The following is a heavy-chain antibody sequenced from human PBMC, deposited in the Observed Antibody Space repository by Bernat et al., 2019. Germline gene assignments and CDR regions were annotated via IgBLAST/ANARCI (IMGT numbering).Heavy chain of an antibody. D-gene: IGHD6-13*01. Sequence: QVYLVESGGGVVQPGRSLRLSCAASGFTFSTYAVHWVRQAPGKGLECVALISYDGSNTYSADSVKGRFTSSRDNSKNTLYLQMNSLRAEDTAVYYCARVVSVRSSWDGIDFWGQGTMVTVSS. CDR3: ARVVSVRSSWDGIDF. J-gene: IGHJ3*01. V-gene: IGHV3-30*01. CDR2: ISYDGSNT. CDR1: GFTFSTYA.